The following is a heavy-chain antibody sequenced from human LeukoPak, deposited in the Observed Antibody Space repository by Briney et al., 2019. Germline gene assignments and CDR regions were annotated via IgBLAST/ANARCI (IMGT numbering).Heavy chain of an antibody. J-gene: IGHJ5*02. CDR2: ITSTSTTI. V-gene: IGHV3-48*01. CDR1: GFTFSYYS. Sequence: GGSLRLSCAASGFTFSYYSMSWVRQAPGKGLEWVSYITSTSTTIYNADSVKARFTISRDNAKNSLYLQMNSLRAEDTAVYYCARVDCTGGSCYGRGWFDPWGQGALVTVSS. CDR3: ARVDCTGGSCYGRGWFDP. D-gene: IGHD2-15*01.